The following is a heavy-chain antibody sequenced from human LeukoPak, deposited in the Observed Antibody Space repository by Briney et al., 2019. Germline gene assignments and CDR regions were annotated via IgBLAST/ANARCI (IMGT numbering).Heavy chain of an antibody. J-gene: IGHJ5*02. CDR3: AKEVVGP. CDR2: INHSGST. D-gene: IGHD1-26*01. Sequence: LSETLSLTCAVYGGSFSGYYWSWIRQPPGKGLEWIGEINHSGSTNYNPSLKSRVTISVDTSKNQFSLKLSSVTAADTAVYYCAKEVVGPWGQGTLVTVSS. V-gene: IGHV4-34*01. CDR1: GGSFSGYY.